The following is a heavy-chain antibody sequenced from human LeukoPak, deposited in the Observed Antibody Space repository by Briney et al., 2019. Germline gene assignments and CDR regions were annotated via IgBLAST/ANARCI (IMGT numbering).Heavy chain of an antibody. CDR1: GFTFSSYG. V-gene: IGHV3-23*01. Sequence: GGSLRLSCAASGFTFSSYGMSWVRQAPGKGLEWVSAISGSGGSTYYADSVKGRFTISRDNSKNTLYLQMNSLRAEDTAVYYCAKDFETYYDSSGYEYWGQGTLVTVSS. CDR2: ISGSGGST. CDR3: AKDFETYYDSSGYEY. D-gene: IGHD3-22*01. J-gene: IGHJ4*02.